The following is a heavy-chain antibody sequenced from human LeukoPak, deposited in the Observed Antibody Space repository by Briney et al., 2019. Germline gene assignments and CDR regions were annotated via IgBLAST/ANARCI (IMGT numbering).Heavy chain of an antibody. CDR1: GFTFSDYY. D-gene: IGHD3-9*01. J-gene: IGHJ3*02. CDR3: ARGRYFDWLQRGGAFDI. CDR2: ISSSSSYT. Sequence: GGSLRLSCAASGFTFSDYYMSWIRQAPGKGLEWVSYISSSSSYTNYADSVKGRFTISRDNAKNSLYLQMNSLRAEDTAVYYCARGRYFDWLQRGGAFDIWGQGTMVTVSS. V-gene: IGHV3-11*06.